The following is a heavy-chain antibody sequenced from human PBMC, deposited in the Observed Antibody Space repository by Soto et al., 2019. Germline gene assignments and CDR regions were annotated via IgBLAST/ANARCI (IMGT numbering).Heavy chain of an antibody. Sequence: SETLSLTCTVSGGSISSYYWSWIRQPPGKGLEWIGYIYYSGSTNYNPSLKSRVTISVDTSKNQFSLKLSSVTAADTAVYYCARDGRYDFWSGSPDAFDIWGQGTMVTVSS. D-gene: IGHD3-3*01. V-gene: IGHV4-59*12. CDR3: ARDGRYDFWSGSPDAFDI. J-gene: IGHJ3*02. CDR1: GGSISSYY. CDR2: IYYSGST.